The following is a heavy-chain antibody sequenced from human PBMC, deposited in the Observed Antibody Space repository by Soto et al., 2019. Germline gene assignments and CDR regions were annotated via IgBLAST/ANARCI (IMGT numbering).Heavy chain of an antibody. CDR1: GFTFSSYG. J-gene: IGHJ3*02. D-gene: IGHD3-3*01. Sequence: QVQLVESGGGVVQPGRSLRLSCSASGFTFSSYGMHWVRQAPGKGLEWVAVIWYDGSNKYYADSVKGRFTISRDNSKNTLYLQTNSIIAEDTAVYYCARDQLEWLDRAAAFDIWGQGTMVTVSS. CDR3: ARDQLEWLDRAAAFDI. V-gene: IGHV3-33*01. CDR2: IWYDGSNK.